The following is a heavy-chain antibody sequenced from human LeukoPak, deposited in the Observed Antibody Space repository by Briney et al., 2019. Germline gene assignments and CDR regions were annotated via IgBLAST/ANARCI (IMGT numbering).Heavy chain of an antibody. J-gene: IGHJ4*02. D-gene: IGHD3-3*01. CDR2: IYYNGNS. Sequence: SETLSLTCTVSGGSVNSVSYYWSWIRQPPGKGLEWIGYIYYNGNSKYNPSLNSRVTISLDTSKNQFSLILSYVTAADTAVYYCAREQAYDFWNGYHFDSWGQGTLVTVSS. V-gene: IGHV4-61*01. CDR3: AREQAYDFWNGYHFDS. CDR1: GGSVNSVSYY.